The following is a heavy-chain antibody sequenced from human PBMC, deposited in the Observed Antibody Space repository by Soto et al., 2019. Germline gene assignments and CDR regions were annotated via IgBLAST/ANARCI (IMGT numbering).Heavy chain of an antibody. V-gene: IGHV2-5*02. J-gene: IGHJ4*02. CDR2: IFWDDDK. CDR3: AHISDPGYFDH. Sequence: ESGPTLVNPTPPLTLTCSFSGFSLSTSGVSVGWIRQPPGKALEWLALIFWDDDKRYSPSLRSRLTITKDTSTNQVVLTMTNMDPVDTATYYCAHISDPGYFDHWGQGTLVTVSS. CDR1: GFSLSTSGVS.